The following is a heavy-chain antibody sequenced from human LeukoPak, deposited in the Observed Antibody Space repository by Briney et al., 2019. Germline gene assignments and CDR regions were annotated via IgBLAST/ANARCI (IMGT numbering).Heavy chain of an antibody. CDR3: ARGGVATLDY. J-gene: IGHJ4*02. Sequence: WGSLRLSCAASGFTFSSYAMSWVRQAPGKGLEWVSAIVSSGDSTYYADSVKGRFTISRDNSKNTLYLQMNSLRAEDTAVYYCARGGVATLDYWGQGTLVTVSS. V-gene: IGHV3-23*01. CDR1: GFTFSSYA. D-gene: IGHD5-12*01. CDR2: IVSSGDST.